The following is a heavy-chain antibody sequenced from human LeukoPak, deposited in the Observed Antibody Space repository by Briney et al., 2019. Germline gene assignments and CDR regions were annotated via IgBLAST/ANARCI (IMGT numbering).Heavy chain of an antibody. CDR3: ATTYDVLTAYYPFDY. Sequence: GGSLRLSCTASGFTFSSYGMHWVRQAPGKGLEWVAVISYDGSNKYYADSVKGRFTISRDNSKHTLYMEINSLRVEDTAVYFCATTYDVLTAYYPFDYWGQGTLVSVSS. V-gene: IGHV3-30*03. D-gene: IGHD3-9*01. CDR1: GFTFSSYG. CDR2: ISYDGSNK. J-gene: IGHJ4*02.